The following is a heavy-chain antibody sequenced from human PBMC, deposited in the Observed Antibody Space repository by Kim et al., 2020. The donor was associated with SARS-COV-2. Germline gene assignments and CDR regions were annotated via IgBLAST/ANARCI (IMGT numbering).Heavy chain of an antibody. CDR3: ARDKQWLVARYFDY. V-gene: IGHV4-34*01. Sequence: NPSLKSRVTISVDTSKNQFSLKLSSVTAADTAVYYCARDKQWLVARYFDYWGQGTLVTVSS. J-gene: IGHJ4*02. D-gene: IGHD6-19*01.